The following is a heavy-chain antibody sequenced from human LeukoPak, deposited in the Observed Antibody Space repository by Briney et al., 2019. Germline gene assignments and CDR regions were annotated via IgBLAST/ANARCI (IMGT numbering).Heavy chain of an antibody. Sequence: SQTLSLTCAISGDSVSSNSVAWNWIRQSPSRGLEWLGRTYYRYKWYNDHAVSVQSPITINPDTSKNQFSLQLNSVTPEDTAVYYCASNSSSSGFDYWGQGTLVTVSS. J-gene: IGHJ4*02. CDR2: TYYRYKWYN. CDR3: ASNSSSSGFDY. D-gene: IGHD6-6*01. CDR1: GDSVSSNSVA. V-gene: IGHV6-1*01.